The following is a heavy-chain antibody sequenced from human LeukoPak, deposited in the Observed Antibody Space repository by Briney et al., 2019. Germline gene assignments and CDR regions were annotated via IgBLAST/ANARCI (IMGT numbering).Heavy chain of an antibody. Sequence: GRSLRLSCAASGFTFDDYAMHWVRQAPGKGLEWVSGISWNSDIIVYADSVKGRFTISRDNAKNSLYLQMNSLRPEDTAFYYCAKGDSGGGWVTFDYWGQGTLVTVSS. CDR1: GFTFDDYA. CDR3: AKGDSGGGWVTFDY. CDR2: ISWNSDII. J-gene: IGHJ4*02. V-gene: IGHV3-9*01. D-gene: IGHD6-19*01.